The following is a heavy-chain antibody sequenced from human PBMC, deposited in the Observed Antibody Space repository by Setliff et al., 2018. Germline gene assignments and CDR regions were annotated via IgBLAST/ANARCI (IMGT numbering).Heavy chain of an antibody. CDR2: INHSGST. CDR1: GGSFSGYY. D-gene: IGHD7-27*01. CDR3: ARVTNWGLDLRFDP. V-gene: IGHV4-34*01. Sequence: PSETLSLTCAVYGGSFSGYYWSWIRQPPGKGLEWIGEINHSGSTNYNPSLKSRVTISVDTSKNQFSLKLSSVTAADTAVYYCARVTNWGLDLRFDPWGQGILVTVSS. J-gene: IGHJ5*02.